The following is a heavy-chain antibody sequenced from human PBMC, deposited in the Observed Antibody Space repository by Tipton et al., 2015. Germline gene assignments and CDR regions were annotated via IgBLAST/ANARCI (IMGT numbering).Heavy chain of an antibody. Sequence: TLALTCSLSGGSFYTYYGTWIRQPPGQGLGWIGEIYHSGTTNYNPSLRGRFTISLRTSKNQLSLKVVSVTAADTAIYYCARGGSPIIEMAYHHYGLDVWGQGTTVTVSS. V-gene: IGHV4-34*01. CDR2: IYHSGTT. CDR1: GGSFYTYY. J-gene: IGHJ6*02. CDR3: ARGGSPIIEMAYHHYGLDV. D-gene: IGHD5-24*01.